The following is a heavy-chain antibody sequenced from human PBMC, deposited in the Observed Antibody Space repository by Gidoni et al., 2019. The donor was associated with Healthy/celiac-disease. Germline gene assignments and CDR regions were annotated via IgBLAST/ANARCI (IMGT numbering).Heavy chain of an antibody. CDR3: ARRTYTGDY. V-gene: IGHV4-34*01. CDR2: INHSGST. D-gene: IGHD3-10*01. CDR1: GGSFSGYY. J-gene: IGHJ4*02. Sequence: QVQLQQWGAGLLKPSETLSLPCAVYGGSFSGYYWSWIRQPPGKGLEWIGEINHSGSTNYNPSLKSRVTISVDTSKNQFSLKLSSVTAADTAVYYCARRTYTGDYWGQGTLVTVSS.